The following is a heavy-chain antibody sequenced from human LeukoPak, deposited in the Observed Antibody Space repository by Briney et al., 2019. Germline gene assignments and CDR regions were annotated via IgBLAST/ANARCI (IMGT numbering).Heavy chain of an antibody. Sequence: ASVKVSCKASGYTFTSYYMHWGRQAPGQRVEGMRIMNPSGGSTSYAQKLQGSVTMTRDTSTRTVYMELSSLRSEDTAVYYCYYGWGSHFDYWGQGTLVTVSS. CDR3: YYGWGSHFDY. D-gene: IGHD3-10*01. J-gene: IGHJ4*02. V-gene: IGHV1-46*01. CDR1: GYTFTSYY. CDR2: MNPSGGST.